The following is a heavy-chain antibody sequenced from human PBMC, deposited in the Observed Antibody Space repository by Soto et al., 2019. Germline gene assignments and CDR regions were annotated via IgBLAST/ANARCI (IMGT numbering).Heavy chain of an antibody. CDR2: ISGSGGST. J-gene: IGHJ5*02. Sequence: PGGSLRLSCAASGFTFSDYVMHWVRQAPGKGLEWVSAISGSGGSTYYADSVKGRFTISRGNSKNTLYLQMNSLRAEDTAVYYCAKLTLTTASPLFDPWGQGTLVTVSS. V-gene: IGHV3-23*01. CDR1: GFTFSDYV. D-gene: IGHD4-17*01. CDR3: AKLTLTTASPLFDP.